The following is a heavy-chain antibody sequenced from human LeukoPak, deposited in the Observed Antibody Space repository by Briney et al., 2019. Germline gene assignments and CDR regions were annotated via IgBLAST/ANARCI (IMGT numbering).Heavy chain of an antibody. CDR3: ARQAWTAPGKYFDF. D-gene: IGHD6-13*01. CDR1: GGSINSKSYY. CDR2: IYYSGST. J-gene: IGHJ4*02. V-gene: IGHV4-39*01. Sequence: SETLSLTCAVSGGSINSKSYYWGWIRQPPGKGLEWIGSIYYSGSTYYNPSLKSRVTISVDTSKNQFSLKLSSVTAADTAVYYCARQAWTAPGKYFDFWGQGTLVTVSS.